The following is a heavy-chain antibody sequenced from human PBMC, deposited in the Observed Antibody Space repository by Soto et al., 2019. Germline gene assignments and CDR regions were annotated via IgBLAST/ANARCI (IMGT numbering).Heavy chain of an antibody. CDR1: GYTFTSYY. CDR3: ARVMHSSSWGYYYYYGMDV. Sequence: ASVKVSFTASGYTFTSYYMHWVRQAPGQGLEWMGIINPSGGSTSYAQKFQGRVTMTRDTSTSTVYMELSSLRSEDTAVYYCARVMHSSSWGYYYYYGMDVWGQGTTVTVSS. D-gene: IGHD6-13*01. J-gene: IGHJ6*02. CDR2: INPSGGST. V-gene: IGHV1-46*01.